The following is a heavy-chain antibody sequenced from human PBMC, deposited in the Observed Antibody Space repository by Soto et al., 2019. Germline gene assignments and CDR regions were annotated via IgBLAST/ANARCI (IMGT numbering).Heavy chain of an antibody. Sequence: SETLSLTCAVYGGSFSGFYWGWIRQPPGKGLEWIGSIFYSGSTYYNPSLKSRVTISVDTSKNQFSLKLSSVTAADTAVYYCARHLTYCSAGSCYSDFPYYGMDVWGQGTTVTVSS. CDR1: GGSFSGFY. V-gene: IGHV4-39*01. J-gene: IGHJ6*02. CDR3: ARHLTYCSAGSCYSDFPYYGMDV. D-gene: IGHD2-15*01. CDR2: IFYSGST.